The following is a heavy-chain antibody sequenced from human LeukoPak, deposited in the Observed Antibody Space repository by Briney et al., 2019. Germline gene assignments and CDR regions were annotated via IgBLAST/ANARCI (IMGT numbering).Heavy chain of an antibody. V-gene: IGHV4-39*02. J-gene: IGHJ3*02. CDR2: IYYSGST. Sequence: PSETLSLTCTVSGGSISSSSYSWGWLRQPPGKGLEWIGSIYYSGSTYYNPSLKSRATISVDTSKNHFSLKLSSVPAADTAVYYCARPYCSSTSCYQHDAFDIWGQGTMVTVSS. CDR1: GGSISSSSYS. D-gene: IGHD2-2*01. CDR3: ARPYCSSTSCYQHDAFDI.